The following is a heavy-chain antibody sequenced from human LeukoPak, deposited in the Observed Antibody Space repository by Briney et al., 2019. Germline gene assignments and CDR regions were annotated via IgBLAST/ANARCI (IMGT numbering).Heavy chain of an antibody. J-gene: IGHJ4*02. D-gene: IGHD5-18*01. V-gene: IGHV3-33*01. CDR1: GFTFGSFG. Sequence: PGGSLRLSCAASGFTFGSFGMHWVRQAPGKGLEWVAVIWYDGSNKYYGDSVKGRFTTSRDNSKNTLYLQMNSLRVEDTAVYYCARDGYSYGSIDYWGQGTLVTVSS. CDR2: IWYDGSNK. CDR3: ARDGYSYGSIDY.